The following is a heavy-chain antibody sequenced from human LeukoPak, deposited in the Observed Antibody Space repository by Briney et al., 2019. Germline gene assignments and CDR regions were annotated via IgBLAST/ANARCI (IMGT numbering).Heavy chain of an antibody. D-gene: IGHD3-22*01. CDR2: ISASGS. CDR3: AKDHESDGYPCLDH. CDR1: GFTFSRLA. Sequence: GGSLRLSCAASGFTFSRLAMTWVRQAPGKGLEWVSTISASGSYYADAVRGRFTISRDNSRNTLSLQMDSLRAEDTAVYYCAKDHESDGYPCLDHWGLGTLVTVSS. J-gene: IGHJ4*02. V-gene: IGHV3-23*01.